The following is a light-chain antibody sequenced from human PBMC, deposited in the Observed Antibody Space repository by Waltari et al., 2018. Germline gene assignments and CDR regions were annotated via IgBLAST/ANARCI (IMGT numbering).Light chain of an antibody. Sequence: DIVMTQSPLSLPVTPGEPASISCRSSPRLLHSNGKNYLDWYLQKPGQSPQLLIYLGSNRASGVPDRFSGSGAGTDFTLKISRVEAEDVGVYYCMQTLQTPVTFGQGTKLEIK. CDR3: MQTLQTPVT. CDR1: PRLLHSNGKNY. CDR2: LGS. V-gene: IGKV2-28*01. J-gene: IGKJ2*01.